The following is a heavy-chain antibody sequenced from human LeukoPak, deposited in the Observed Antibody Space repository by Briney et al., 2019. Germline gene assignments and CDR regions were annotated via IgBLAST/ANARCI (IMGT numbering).Heavy chain of an antibody. J-gene: IGHJ4*02. V-gene: IGHV1-69*04. Sequence: SVKVSCKASGGTFGSYAISWVRQAPGQGLEWMGRIIPILGIANYAQKFQGRVTITADKSTSTAYMELSSLRSEDTAVYYCARDKEHYYFDYWGQGTLVTVSS. CDR3: ARDKEHYYFDY. CDR2: IIPILGIA. CDR1: GGTFGSYA.